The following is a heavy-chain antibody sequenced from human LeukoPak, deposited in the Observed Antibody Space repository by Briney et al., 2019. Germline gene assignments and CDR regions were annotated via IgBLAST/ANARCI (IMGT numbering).Heavy chain of an antibody. CDR1: GFTFSSYG. CDR3: AKEYCSGGSCLNY. D-gene: IGHD2-15*01. CDR2: LRYDGSNK. J-gene: IGHJ4*02. V-gene: IGHV3-30*02. Sequence: QPGGSLRLSCAASGFTFSSYGMHWVRQAPGEGLECVAFLRYDGSNKYYADSVKGRFTIFRDNSRNTLYLQRNSLRAEDTAVYYCAKEYCSGGSCLNYWGQGTLVTVSS.